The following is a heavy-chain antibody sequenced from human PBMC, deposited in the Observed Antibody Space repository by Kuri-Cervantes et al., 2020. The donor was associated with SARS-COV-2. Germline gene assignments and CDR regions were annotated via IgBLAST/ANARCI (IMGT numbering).Heavy chain of an antibody. D-gene: IGHD2-2*01. CDR2: IYYNGN. V-gene: IGHV4-59*01. Sequence: SETLSLTCTVSGGSISSYYWTWVRQPLGKGLEFIGYIYYNGNGYNPSLESRVTMSLDTSRNQFSLRLTSVTPADTAVYYCARATSFTSIYYYFDSWGQGNLVTVSS. J-gene: IGHJ4*02. CDR3: ARATSFTSIYYYFDS. CDR1: GGSISSYY.